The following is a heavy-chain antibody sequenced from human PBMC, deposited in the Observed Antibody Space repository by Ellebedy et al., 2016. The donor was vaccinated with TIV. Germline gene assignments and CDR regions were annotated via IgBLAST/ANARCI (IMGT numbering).Heavy chain of an antibody. V-gene: IGHV4-30-2*03. CDR1: GGSISSGGYS. Sequence: SETLSLTXAVSGGSISSGGYSWSWIRQPPGKGLEWIGYIYHSGSTYYNPSLKSRVTISVDTSKNQFSLKLSSVTAADTAVYYCARRRIAAAHDYWGQGTLVTVSS. D-gene: IGHD6-13*01. CDR3: ARRRIAAAHDY. J-gene: IGHJ4*02. CDR2: IYHSGST.